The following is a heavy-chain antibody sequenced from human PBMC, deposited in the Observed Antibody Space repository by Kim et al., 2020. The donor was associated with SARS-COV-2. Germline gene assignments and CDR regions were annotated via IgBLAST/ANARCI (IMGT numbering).Heavy chain of an antibody. CDR2: IYYSGST. CDR1: GGSISSGDYY. Sequence: SETLSLTCTVSGGSISSGDYYWCWIRQPPGQGLVWIGYIYYSGSTYYNPSPKSRVTTSVDTSKNQFSLQLICVTAADTAVYYCARVRFSITIFGVVTRLFDYWGQGTLVTVSS. V-gene: IGHV4-30-4*01. J-gene: IGHJ4*02. D-gene: IGHD3-3*01. CDR3: ARVRFSITIFGVVTRLFDY.